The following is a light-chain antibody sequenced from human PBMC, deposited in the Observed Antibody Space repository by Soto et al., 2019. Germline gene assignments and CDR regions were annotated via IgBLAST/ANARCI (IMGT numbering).Light chain of an antibody. CDR2: EGT. V-gene: IGLV2-23*01. Sequence: QSALAQPASVSGSPGQSITISCTGTSSDVGSYNLVSWYQQHPGKAPTLIIYEGTKRPSGISYRFSGSKSGNTASLTISGLQAEDEAHYYCCSYAGPYTLDVFGTGTKLTVL. CDR3: CSYAGPYTLDV. CDR1: SSDVGSYNL. J-gene: IGLJ1*01.